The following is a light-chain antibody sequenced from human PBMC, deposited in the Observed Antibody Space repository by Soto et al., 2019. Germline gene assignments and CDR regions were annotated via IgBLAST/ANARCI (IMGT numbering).Light chain of an antibody. V-gene: IGKV2-24*01. Sequence: DIVMTQTPLSSPVTLGQPASISCRSSQSLLHSDGNTYLTWVQQRPGQPARLLIYRISNRFSGVPGRVSGSGAGTEFTLKISRVEAEDGGIYYCMQVKQFPWTFGQGTKVEIK. CDR2: RIS. CDR3: MQVKQFPWT. CDR1: QSLLHSDGNTY. J-gene: IGKJ1*01.